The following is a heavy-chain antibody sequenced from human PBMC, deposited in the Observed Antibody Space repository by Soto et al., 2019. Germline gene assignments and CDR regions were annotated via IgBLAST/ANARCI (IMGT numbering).Heavy chain of an antibody. CDR1: GFTVSNNY. D-gene: IGHD3-10*01. Sequence: EVQLVESGGGLIQPGGSLRLSCAVSGFTVSNNYMSWVRQAPGKGLEGVSVIYSGGYTAYGDSVKGRFTISRDNSKHHIYLKSNALRADDAAVYYGAPRPGGGGYWGQGTLVTVSS. V-gene: IGHV3-53*01. CDR3: APRPGGGGY. CDR2: IYSGGYT. J-gene: IGHJ4*02.